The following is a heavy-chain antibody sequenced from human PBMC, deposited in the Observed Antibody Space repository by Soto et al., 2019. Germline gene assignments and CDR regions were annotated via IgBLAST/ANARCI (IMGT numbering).Heavy chain of an antibody. CDR3: ARDNEGATGADY. CDR1: GFTFSSHG. CDR2: IWYDGSNK. D-gene: IGHD1-26*01. Sequence: QVQLVDSGGGVVQPGGSLRLSCAASGFTFSSHGMHWVRQAPGKGREWVAVIWYDGSNKYYADSVKGRFTISRDNSKNTLYLQMNSLRAEDTAVYYCARDNEGATGADYWGQGTLVTVSS. V-gene: IGHV3-33*01. J-gene: IGHJ4*02.